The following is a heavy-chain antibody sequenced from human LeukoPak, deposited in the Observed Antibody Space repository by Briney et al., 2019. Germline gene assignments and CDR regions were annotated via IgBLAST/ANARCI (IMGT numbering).Heavy chain of an antibody. D-gene: IGHD3-22*01. CDR1: GGSISSGGYY. CDR3: AATNSDYYDSSPFDY. CDR2: IYYSGST. V-gene: IGHV4-61*08. Sequence: PSQTLSLTCTVSGGSISSGGYYWSWIRQPPGKGLEWIGYIYYSGSTNYNPSLKSRVTISVDTSKNQFSLKLSSVTAADTAVYYCAATNSDYYDSSPFDYWGQGTLVTVSS. J-gene: IGHJ4*02.